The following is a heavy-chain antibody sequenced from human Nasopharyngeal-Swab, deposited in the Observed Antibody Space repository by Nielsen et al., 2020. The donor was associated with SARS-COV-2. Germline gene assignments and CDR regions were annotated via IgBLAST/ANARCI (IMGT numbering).Heavy chain of an antibody. CDR3: ASKVETLHAFDV. CDR2: ISKDGSSQ. J-gene: IGHJ3*01. CDR1: GFTFSDFS. Sequence: GESLKISCAASGFTFSDFSMHWVRQAPGKGLEWVAVISKDGSSQYYADFVKGRSTISRDNPKKTLSLQMNSLRLEDTAVYFCASKVETLHAFDVWGQGTMVTVSS. D-gene: IGHD2-21*02. V-gene: IGHV3-30*04.